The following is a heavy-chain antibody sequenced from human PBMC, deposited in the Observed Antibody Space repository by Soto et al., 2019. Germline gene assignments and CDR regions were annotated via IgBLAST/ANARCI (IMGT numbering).Heavy chain of an antibody. D-gene: IGHD2-15*01. CDR2: INSDGSST. CDR3: VRTSLVVAAATREDY. J-gene: IGHJ4*02. Sequence: EVQLVESGGGLVQPGESLRLSCAASGFTFSSYWMHWVRQAPGKGLVWVSRINSDGSSTSYAGSVKGRFTISRDNAKTTLYLQMNSLRAEDTAVYYCVRTSLVVAAATREDYWGQGTLVTGSS. CDR1: GFTFSSYW. V-gene: IGHV3-74*01.